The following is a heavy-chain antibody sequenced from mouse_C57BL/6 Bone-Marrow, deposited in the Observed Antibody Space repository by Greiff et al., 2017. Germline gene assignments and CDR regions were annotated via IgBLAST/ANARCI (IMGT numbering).Heavy chain of an antibody. V-gene: IGHV1-64*01. CDR1: GYTFTSYW. CDR2: IHPNSGST. CDR3: ARWDTTVVATPY. D-gene: IGHD1-1*01. J-gene: IGHJ3*01. Sequence: QVQLKQPGAELVKPGASVKLSCKASGYTFTSYWMHWVKQRPGQGLEWIGMIHPNSGSTNYNEKFKSKATLTVDKSSSTAYMQLSSLTSEDSAVYYCARWDTTVVATPYWGQGTLVTVSA.